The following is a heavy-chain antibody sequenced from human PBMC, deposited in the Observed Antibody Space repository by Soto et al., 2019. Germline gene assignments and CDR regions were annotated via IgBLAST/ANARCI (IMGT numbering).Heavy chain of an antibody. J-gene: IGHJ6*02. CDR3: AAPGGVVVPAAMPGDYGMDV. V-gene: IGHV1-58*02. CDR1: GFTFTSSA. D-gene: IGHD2-2*01. CDR2: IVVGSGNT. Sequence: QMQLVQSGPEVKKPGTSVKVSCKASGFTFTSSAMQWVRQARGQRLEWIGWIVVGSGNTNYAQKFQERVTITRDMSXXTXYXARSSLRPEDTAVYYCAAPGGVVVPAAMPGDYGMDVWGQGTTVTVSS.